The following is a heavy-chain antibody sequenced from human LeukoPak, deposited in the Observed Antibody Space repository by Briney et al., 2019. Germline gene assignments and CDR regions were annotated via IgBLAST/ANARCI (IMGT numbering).Heavy chain of an antibody. CDR2: ISAYNGNT. D-gene: IGHD2-15*01. CDR1: GYTFTSYG. J-gene: IGHJ4*02. V-gene: IGHV1-18*04. CDR3: ARALRLYCSGGSCPLGY. Sequence: GASVKVSCMASGYTFTSYGLCWVREAPGQGLEWMGWISAYNGNTNYAQTLQGRVTMTTDTSTSTAYMELRSLRSDDTAVYYCARALRLYCSGGSCPLGYWGQGTLVTVSS.